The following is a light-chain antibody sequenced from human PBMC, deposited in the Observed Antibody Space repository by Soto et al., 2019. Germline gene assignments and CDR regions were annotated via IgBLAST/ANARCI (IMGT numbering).Light chain of an antibody. CDR2: GAS. CDR3: QQYSNWPYT. CDR1: QSVNNN. J-gene: IGKJ2*01. V-gene: IGKV3-15*01. Sequence: EIVMTQSPATLSVSPGERATLSCRASQSVNNNLAWYQQKPGQAPSLLIYGASTRATGIPARFSGSGSGTEFTLTISSLQSEDFAVYYCQQYSNWPYTFGQGTK.